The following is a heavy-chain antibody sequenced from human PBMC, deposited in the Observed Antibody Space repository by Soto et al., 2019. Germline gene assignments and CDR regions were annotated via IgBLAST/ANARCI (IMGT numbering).Heavy chain of an antibody. CDR2: INSDGSST. V-gene: IGHV3-74*01. Sequence: GGSLRLSCAASGFTFSSYWMHWVRQAPGKGLVWVSRINSDGSSTSYADSVKGRFTISRDNAKNTLYLQMNSLRAEDTAVYYCTLPSHSSGWSSWAFDIWGQGTMVTVSS. J-gene: IGHJ3*02. D-gene: IGHD6-19*01. CDR3: TLPSHSSGWSSWAFDI. CDR1: GFTFSSYW.